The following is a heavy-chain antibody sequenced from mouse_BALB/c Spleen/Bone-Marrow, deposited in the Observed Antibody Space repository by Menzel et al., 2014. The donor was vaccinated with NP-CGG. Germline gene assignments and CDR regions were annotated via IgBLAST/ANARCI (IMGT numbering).Heavy chain of an antibody. J-gene: IGHJ2*01. Sequence: EVQLVESGAVLARPGAAVKMSCKASGYTFSNYWMHWVKQRPGQGLEWIGTIYPGNSDTTYNQKFKGKAKLTAVTSTSTAYMEPSSLTNEDSAVYYCTTLARSDFDYWGQGTTLTVSS. V-gene: IGHV1-5*01. CDR2: IYPGNSDT. CDR1: GYTFSNYW. D-gene: IGHD3-1*01. CDR3: TTLARSDFDY.